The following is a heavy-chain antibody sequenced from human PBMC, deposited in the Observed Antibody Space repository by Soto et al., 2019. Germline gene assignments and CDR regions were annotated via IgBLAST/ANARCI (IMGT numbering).Heavy chain of an antibody. CDR3: AKGTSSGFYFDY. V-gene: IGHV4-31*03. J-gene: IGHJ4*02. D-gene: IGHD6-19*01. CDR1: GGSISSGGYY. CDR2: IYYSGST. Sequence: SETLSLTCTVSGGSISSGGYYWSWIRQHPGKGLEWIGYIYYSGSTYYNPSLKSRVTISVDTSKNQFSLKLSSVTAADTAVYYCAKGTSSGFYFDYWGQGTLVTVSS.